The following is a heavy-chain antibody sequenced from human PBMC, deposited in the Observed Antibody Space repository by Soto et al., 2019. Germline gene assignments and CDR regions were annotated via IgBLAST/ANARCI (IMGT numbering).Heavy chain of an antibody. J-gene: IGHJ6*03. Sequence: GGSLRLSCAASGFTFSSYWMSWVRQAPGKGLEWVANIKQDGSEKYYVDSVKGRFTISRDNAKNSLYLQMNSLRAEDTAVYYCARISMVRGVIIRSYYYYYMDVWGKGTTVTVSS. CDR1: GFTFSSYW. CDR3: ARISMVRGVIIRSYYYYYMDV. CDR2: IKQDGSEK. D-gene: IGHD3-10*01. V-gene: IGHV3-7*01.